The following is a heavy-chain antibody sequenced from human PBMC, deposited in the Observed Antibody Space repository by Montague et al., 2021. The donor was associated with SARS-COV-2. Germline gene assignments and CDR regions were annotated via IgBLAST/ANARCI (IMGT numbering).Heavy chain of an antibody. D-gene: IGHD3-9*01. V-gene: IGHV4-61*01. CDR3: AGDSRTDFDWLFPDSGSYYYCMDV. CDR2: IYYSGST. Sequence: SETRSLTCTVSGGSISSSSYYWSWIRQPPGKGLEWIGYIYYSGSTNYNPSLKSRVTISVDTSKNQFSLKLSSVTAADTAVYYCAGDSRTDFDWLFPDSGSYYYCMDVWGKGTTVTVSS. CDR1: GGSISSSSYY. J-gene: IGHJ6*03.